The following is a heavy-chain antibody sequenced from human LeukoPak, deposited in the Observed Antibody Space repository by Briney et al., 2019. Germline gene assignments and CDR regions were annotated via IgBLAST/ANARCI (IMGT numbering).Heavy chain of an antibody. Sequence: GGSLRLSCAASGFTFSGYVMHSVRQAPGKGLEWVTGIAFDGSRKHYADSVKGRFTISRDNSRNTMDLQMNSLRVEDTAVYHCTRYDSSRFDPWGQGTLVIVSS. CDR1: GFTFSGYV. D-gene: IGHD3-3*01. V-gene: IGHV3-30*03. CDR3: TRYDSSRFDP. CDR2: IAFDGSRK. J-gene: IGHJ5*02.